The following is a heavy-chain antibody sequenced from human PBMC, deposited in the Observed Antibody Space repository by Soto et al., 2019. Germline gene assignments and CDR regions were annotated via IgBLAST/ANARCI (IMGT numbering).Heavy chain of an antibody. CDR3: AKDRAYYDSSGSWDY. J-gene: IGHJ4*02. V-gene: IGHV3-23*01. Sequence: GGSLRLSCAASGFTFSSYAMSWVRQAPGKGLEWVSAISGSGGSTYYADSVKGRFTISRDNSKNTLYLQMNSLRAEDTAVYYCAKDRAYYDSSGSWDYWGQGTLVTVSS. CDR1: GFTFSSYA. CDR2: ISGSGGST. D-gene: IGHD3-22*01.